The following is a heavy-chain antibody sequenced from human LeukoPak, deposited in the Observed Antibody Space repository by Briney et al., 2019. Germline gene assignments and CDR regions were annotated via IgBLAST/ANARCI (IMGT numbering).Heavy chain of an antibody. J-gene: IGHJ6*02. CDR1: GGSISSGSYY. Sequence: SETLSLTCTVSGGSISSGSYYWSWIRQPAGKGLEWIGRIYTSGSTNYNPSLKSRVTISVDTSKNQFSLKLSSMTAADTAVYYCARGARGYYYYGMDVWGQGTTVTVSS. V-gene: IGHV4-61*02. CDR2: IYTSGST. CDR3: ARGARGYYYYGMDV. D-gene: IGHD3-10*01.